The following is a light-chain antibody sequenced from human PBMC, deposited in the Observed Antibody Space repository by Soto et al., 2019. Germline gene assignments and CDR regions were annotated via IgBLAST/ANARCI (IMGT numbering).Light chain of an antibody. Sequence: EIVLTQSPGTLSLSPGERATLSCRASQSVRSNYLAWYRQTPGQAPRLLIYGASNRATGIPDRFSGSGSGTDFTLIISRLEPEDFGLYYCQQYGSSPWTFGQGTKVEIK. CDR1: QSVRSNY. CDR2: GAS. J-gene: IGKJ1*01. V-gene: IGKV3-20*01. CDR3: QQYGSSPWT.